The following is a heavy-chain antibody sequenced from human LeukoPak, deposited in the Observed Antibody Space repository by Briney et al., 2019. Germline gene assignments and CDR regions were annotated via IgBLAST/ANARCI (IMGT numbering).Heavy chain of an antibody. Sequence: ASVKVSCKASGYTFTSYYMHWVRQAPGQGLEWMGWINPNSGGTNYAQKLQGRVTMTTDTSTSTAYMELRSLRSDDTAVYYCARDRDSSGWYEGFDYWGQGTLVTVSS. J-gene: IGHJ4*02. CDR3: ARDRDSSGWYEGFDY. D-gene: IGHD6-19*01. CDR1: GYTFTSYY. V-gene: IGHV1-2*02. CDR2: INPNSGGT.